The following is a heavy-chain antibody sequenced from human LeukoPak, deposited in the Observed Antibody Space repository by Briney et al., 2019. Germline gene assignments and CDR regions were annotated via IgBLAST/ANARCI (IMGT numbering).Heavy chain of an antibody. CDR3: ATILGISYYGSGSYYY. CDR1: GGTFSSYA. V-gene: IGHV1-69*01. Sequence: SVKVSCKAPGGTFSSYAISWVRQAPGQGLEWMGGIIPIFGTANYAQKFQGRVTITADESTSTAYMELSSLRSEDTAVYYCATILGISYYGSGSYYYWGQGTLVTVSS. J-gene: IGHJ4*02. D-gene: IGHD3-10*01. CDR2: IIPIFGTA.